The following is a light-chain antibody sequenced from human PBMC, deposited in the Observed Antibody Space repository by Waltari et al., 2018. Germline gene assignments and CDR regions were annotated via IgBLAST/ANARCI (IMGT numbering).Light chain of an antibody. CDR2: ENT. CDR3: GTWDSSLSGAV. J-gene: IGLJ7*01. CDR1: SSNIGTNY. Sequence: QSVLTQPPSVSAAPGQRVTISCSGGSSNIGTNYVSWYRQFPGTAPKLLIYENTERPSGIPGRCSGSKSGTSATLDITGLQAGDEADYYCGTWDSSLSGAVFGGGTHLTVL. V-gene: IGLV1-51*02.